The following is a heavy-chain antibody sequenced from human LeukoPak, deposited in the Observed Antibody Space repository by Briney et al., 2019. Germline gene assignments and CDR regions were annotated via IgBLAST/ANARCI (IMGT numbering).Heavy chain of an antibody. V-gene: IGHV1-2*02. CDR1: GYTFTGYY. D-gene: IGHD3-9*01. Sequence: ASVKVSCKASGYTFTGYYIHWVRQAPGQGLEWMGWINPNSGGTNYAQKFQDRVTMTRNTSISTAYMELSSLRAEDTAVYYCARDLLGSHTSYSSGAWDYWGQGTLVTVSS. J-gene: IGHJ4*02. CDR3: ARDLLGSHTSYSSGAWDY. CDR2: INPNSGGT.